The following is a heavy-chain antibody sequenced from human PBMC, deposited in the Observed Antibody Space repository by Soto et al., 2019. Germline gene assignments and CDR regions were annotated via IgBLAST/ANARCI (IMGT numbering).Heavy chain of an antibody. Sequence: GGSLRLSCAASGFTFSSYWMHWVRQAPGKGLVWVSRINSDGSSTSYADSVKGRFTISRDNAKNTLYLQMNSLRAEDTAVYYCARMRFFHPPYYYYYMDVWGKGTTVTVSS. V-gene: IGHV3-74*01. CDR2: INSDGSST. J-gene: IGHJ6*03. CDR1: GFTFSSYW. D-gene: IGHD3-16*01. CDR3: ARMRFFHPPYYYYYMDV.